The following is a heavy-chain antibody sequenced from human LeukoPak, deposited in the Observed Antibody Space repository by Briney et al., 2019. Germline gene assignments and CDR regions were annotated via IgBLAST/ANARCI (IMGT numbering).Heavy chain of an antibody. D-gene: IGHD4-23*01. CDR1: GGSFSGYY. CDR2: INHSGST. V-gene: IGHV4-34*01. J-gene: IGHJ6*03. CDR3: ARRTVAYKGNYYYYMDV. Sequence: SETLSLTCAVYGGSFSGYYWSWIRQPPGKGLEWIGEINHSGSTNYNPSLKSRVTISVDTSKNQFSLKLSSVTAADTAVYYCARRTVAYKGNYYYYMDVWGKGTTVTISS.